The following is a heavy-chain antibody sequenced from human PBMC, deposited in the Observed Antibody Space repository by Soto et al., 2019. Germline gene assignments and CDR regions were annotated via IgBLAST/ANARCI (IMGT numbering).Heavy chain of an antibody. V-gene: IGHV3-9*01. CDR1: GFTFDDYA. J-gene: IGHJ4*02. CDR2: ISWNSGSI. Sequence: GGSLRLSCAASGFTFDDYAMHWVRQAPGKGLEWVSGISWNSGSIGYADSVKGRFTISRDNAKNSLYLQMNSLRAEDTALYYCAKDSSSSTMPSYYFDYWGQGTLVTVSS. CDR3: AKDSSSSTMPSYYFDY. D-gene: IGHD6-6*01.